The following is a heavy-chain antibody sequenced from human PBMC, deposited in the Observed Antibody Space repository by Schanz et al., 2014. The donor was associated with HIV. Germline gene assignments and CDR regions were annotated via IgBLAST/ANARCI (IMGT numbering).Heavy chain of an antibody. Sequence: EEHLLESGGDLIQPGGSLRLSCVASGFPFSNFAMSWVRQAPGRGLEWVSAISTGGERTFYADSVKGRFTISRDNSKNTLYLQMNSLRAEDTAIYHCGTYNYGSGHDYWGQGTLVTVSS. CDR3: GTYNYGSGHDY. CDR2: ISTGGERT. CDR1: GFPFSNFA. J-gene: IGHJ4*02. D-gene: IGHD3-10*01. V-gene: IGHV3-23*01.